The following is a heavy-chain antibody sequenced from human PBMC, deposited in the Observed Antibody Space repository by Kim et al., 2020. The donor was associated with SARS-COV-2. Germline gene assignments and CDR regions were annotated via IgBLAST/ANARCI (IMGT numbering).Heavy chain of an antibody. V-gene: IGHV1-69*04. D-gene: IGHD3-10*01. J-gene: IGHJ4*02. CDR3: ARDFPGYGSGSYFFDY. Sequence: KFQGRVTITADKSTSTAYMELSSLRSEDTAVYYCARDFPGYGSGSYFFDYWGQGTLVTVSS.